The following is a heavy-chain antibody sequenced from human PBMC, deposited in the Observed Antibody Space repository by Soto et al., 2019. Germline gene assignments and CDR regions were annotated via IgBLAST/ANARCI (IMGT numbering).Heavy chain of an antibody. D-gene: IGHD6-19*01. CDR2: IYSGDST. Sequence: EVQLVESGGGLVQPGGSLRLSCAASGFTVSSNYMNWVRQAPGKGLEWVSIIYSGDSTYYADSVKGRFTISRDNSKNTLYLKMNSLRAEDTAVYYCARSWAVAGSYDYWGQGTLVTVSS. J-gene: IGHJ4*02. V-gene: IGHV3-66*01. CDR1: GFTVSSNY. CDR3: ARSWAVAGSYDY.